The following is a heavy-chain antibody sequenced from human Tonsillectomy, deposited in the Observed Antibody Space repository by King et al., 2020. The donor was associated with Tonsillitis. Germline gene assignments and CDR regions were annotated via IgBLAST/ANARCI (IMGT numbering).Heavy chain of an antibody. V-gene: IGHV3-7*01. J-gene: IGHJ6*02. CDR2: MKHDASDK. D-gene: IGHD5-12*01. Sequence: VQLVESGGGLVQPGGSLRLSCAASGFTVTTFWMSWVRQAPGKGLEWVATMKHDASDKYYVDSVKGRCTISRENAKHSLYLQMNSLRAEDTAVYYCARHLRTSGRDYCAMDVWGQGTTVTVSS. CDR1: GFTVTTFW. CDR3: ARHLRTSGRDYCAMDV.